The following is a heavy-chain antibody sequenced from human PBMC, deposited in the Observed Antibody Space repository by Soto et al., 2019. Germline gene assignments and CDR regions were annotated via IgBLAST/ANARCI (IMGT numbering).Heavy chain of an antibody. CDR3: ARDYYDSSGRPTIDY. CDR1: GGSFSGYY. D-gene: IGHD3-22*01. V-gene: IGHV4-34*01. CDR2: INHSGST. Sequence: QVQLQQWGAGLLKPSETLSLTCAVYGGSFSGYYWSWIRQPPGKGLEWIGEINHSGSTNYNPSLKSRVTISVDTSKNVFYLKLSSVTAADTAVYYCARDYYDSSGRPTIDYWGQGTLVTVSS. J-gene: IGHJ4*02.